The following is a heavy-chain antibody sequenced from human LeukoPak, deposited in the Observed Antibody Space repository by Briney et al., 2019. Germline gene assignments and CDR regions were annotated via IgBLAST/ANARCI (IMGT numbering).Heavy chain of an antibody. CDR1: GFTFRNYW. J-gene: IGHJ4*02. D-gene: IGHD6-6*01. V-gene: IGHV3-23*01. Sequence: GGSLRLSCEASGFTFRNYWTIWVRQVPGKGLEWVSVISGSGDNTYYADSVKGRFTISRDNSKNMLYLQMNSLRAEDTAVYYCAKWKYSNSGIDDYWGQGTLVTVSS. CDR2: ISGSGDNT. CDR3: AKWKYSNSGIDDY.